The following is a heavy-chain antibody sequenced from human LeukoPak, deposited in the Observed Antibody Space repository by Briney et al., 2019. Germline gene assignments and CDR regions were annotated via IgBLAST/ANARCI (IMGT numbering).Heavy chain of an antibody. CDR3: ARVYTAVAMNWFDP. D-gene: IGHD6-19*01. J-gene: IGHJ5*02. V-gene: IGHV1-18*01. CDR1: GYTFTSYG. Sequence: ASVKVSCKASGYTFTSYGISWVRQAPGQGLEWMGWISAYNGNTDYAQKLQGRVTMTTDTSTSTAYMELRSLRSDDTAVYYCARVYTAVAMNWFDPWGQGTLVTVSS. CDR2: ISAYNGNT.